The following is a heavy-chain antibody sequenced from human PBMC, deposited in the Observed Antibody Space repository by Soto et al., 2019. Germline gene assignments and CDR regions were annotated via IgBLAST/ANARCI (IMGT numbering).Heavy chain of an antibody. CDR1: GFSIGSSA. J-gene: IGHJ4*01. V-gene: IGHV3-23*01. CDR3: AKSSRYCSGGGCFYYFDY. Sequence: EVQLLESGGGLVQPGGSLRLSCAASGFSIGSSAWTWVRQAPGKGLDWVSTIGGNGVTTFYVDSVKGRFTISRDISRNTVFLQMSSLRAEDTALYYCAKSSRYCSGGGCFYYFDYWGHGTLVTVSS. CDR2: IGGNGVTT. D-gene: IGHD2-15*01.